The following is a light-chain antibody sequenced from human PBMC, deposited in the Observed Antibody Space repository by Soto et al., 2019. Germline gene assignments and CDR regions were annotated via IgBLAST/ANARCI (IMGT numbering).Light chain of an antibody. CDR3: QQYDNSPPSWT. Sequence: PGERATLFCRASQSVRNNWLAWYQQRPGQAPRLLIYDASTKATGIPDRFSGSGSGTDFTLTIFRLEPEDFAVYYCQQYDNSPPSWTFGQGTKVEVK. CDR2: DAS. V-gene: IGKV3-20*01. CDR1: QSVRNNW. J-gene: IGKJ1*01.